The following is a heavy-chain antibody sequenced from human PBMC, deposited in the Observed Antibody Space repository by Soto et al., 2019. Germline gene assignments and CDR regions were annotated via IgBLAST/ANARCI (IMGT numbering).Heavy chain of an antibody. D-gene: IGHD3-22*01. CDR1: GYTLTELS. J-gene: IGHJ6*02. V-gene: IGHV1-8*01. Sequence: ASVKVSCKVSGYTLTELSMHWVRQATGQGLEWMGWMNPNSGNTGYAQKFQGRVTMTRNTSISTAYMELSSLRSEDTAVYYCARSTPDSSGYYYAFYYYYGMDVWGQGTTVTVSS. CDR3: ARSTPDSSGYYYAFYYYYGMDV. CDR2: MNPNSGNT.